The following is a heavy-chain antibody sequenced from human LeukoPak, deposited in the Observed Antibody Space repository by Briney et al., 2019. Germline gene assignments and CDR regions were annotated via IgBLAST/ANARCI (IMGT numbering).Heavy chain of an antibody. Sequence: GGSLRLSCAASGFTFSSYSMNWVRQAPGKGLEWVSSISSSSSYIYYTDSVKGRFTISRDNAKNSVYLQMNSLRAEDTAVYYCARGTFSYFDYWGQGTLVTVSS. J-gene: IGHJ4*02. CDR3: ARGTFSYFDY. CDR2: ISSSSSYI. V-gene: IGHV3-21*06. CDR1: GFTFSSYS. D-gene: IGHD1-1*01.